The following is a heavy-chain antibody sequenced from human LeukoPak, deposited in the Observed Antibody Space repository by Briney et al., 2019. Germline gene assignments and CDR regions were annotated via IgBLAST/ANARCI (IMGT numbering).Heavy chain of an antibody. J-gene: IGHJ4*02. Sequence: GGSLRLSCAASGFTFSSYGMHWVRQAPGKGLEWVSSISYTGTYIYYADSVKGRFTISRDNAQNSLYLQMNSLRAEDTAIYYCVRDRGTYRPIDYWGQGTLVTVSS. CDR1: GFTFSSYG. D-gene: IGHD1-26*01. CDR2: ISYTGTYI. V-gene: IGHV3-21*04. CDR3: VRDRGTYRPIDY.